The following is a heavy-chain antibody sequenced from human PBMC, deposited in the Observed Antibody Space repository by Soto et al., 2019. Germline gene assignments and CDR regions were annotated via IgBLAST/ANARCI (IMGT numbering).Heavy chain of an antibody. Sequence: SETLSLTCTVSGGSISSFYWSWIRQPPGKGLEWIGYIYYSGSTNYNPSLKSRVTISVDTSKNQFSLKLSSVTAADTAVYYCARARFKGYNENDVVIAINRAKDYYYYMDVWGKGTTVTVSS. V-gene: IGHV4-59*01. J-gene: IGHJ6*03. CDR3: ARARFKGYNENDVVIAINRAKDYYYYMDV. CDR2: IYYSGST. D-gene: IGHD2-21*01. CDR1: GGSISSFY.